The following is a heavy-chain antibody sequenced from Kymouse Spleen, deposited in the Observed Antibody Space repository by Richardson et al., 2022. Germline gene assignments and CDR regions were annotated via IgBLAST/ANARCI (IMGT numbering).Heavy chain of an antibody. Sequence: QVQLVQSGAEVKKPGASVKVSCKASGYTFTSYYMHWVRQAPGQGLEWMGIINPSGGSTSYAQKFQGRVTMTRDTSTSTVYMELSSLRSEDTAVYYCASYSSSPYYYYYGMDVWGQGTTVTVSS. CDR1: GYTFTSYY. CDR2: INPSGGST. D-gene: IGHD6-6*01. V-gene: IGHV1-46*03. J-gene: IGHJ6*02. CDR3: ASYSSSPYYYYYGMDV.